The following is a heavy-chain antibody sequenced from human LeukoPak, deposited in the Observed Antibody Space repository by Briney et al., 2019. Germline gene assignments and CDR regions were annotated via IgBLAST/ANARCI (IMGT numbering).Heavy chain of an antibody. V-gene: IGHV1-18*01. CDR2: ISAYNGNT. Sequence: ASVKVSCKASGYTFTSYGISWVRQAPGQGLEWMGWISAYNGNTNYAQKLQGRVTMTRNTSISTAYMELSSLRSEDTAVYYCARVRKEQLARNYYYYMDVWGKGTTVTISS. D-gene: IGHD6-13*01. J-gene: IGHJ6*03. CDR3: ARVRKEQLARNYYYYMDV. CDR1: GYTFTSYG.